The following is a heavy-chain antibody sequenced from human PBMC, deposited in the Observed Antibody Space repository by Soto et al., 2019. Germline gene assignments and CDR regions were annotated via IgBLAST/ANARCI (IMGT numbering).Heavy chain of an antibody. V-gene: IGHV1-18*04. D-gene: IGHD2-2*01. CDR1: GYTFTSYG. J-gene: IGHJ6*02. CDR2: ISAYNGNT. CDR3: AREWDCSSTSCYGSGYGMDV. Sequence: GASVKVSCKASGYTFTSYGISWVRQAPGQGLEWMGWISAYNGNTNYAQKLQGRVTMTTDTSTSTAYMELRSLRSDDTAVYYCAREWDCSSTSCYGSGYGMDVWGQGTTVTV.